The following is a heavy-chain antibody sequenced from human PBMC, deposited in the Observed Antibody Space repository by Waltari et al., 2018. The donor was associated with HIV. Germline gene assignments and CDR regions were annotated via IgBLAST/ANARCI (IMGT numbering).Heavy chain of an antibody. J-gene: IGHJ4*02. CDR2: INPTRCGT. CDR1: GYTFTGHY. V-gene: IGHV1-2*02. D-gene: IGHD5-12*01. Sequence: QVQLVQSGAAVKKPGASVKVSCKASGYTFTGHYMHWVRQAPGQGLEWKGGINPTRCGTNYAQKFQGRGTMTRDTSISTAYMGLSRLRSDDTAVYYWARDLHSGYDGAVYFDYWGQVTLVTVSS. CDR3: ARDLHSGYDGAVYFDY.